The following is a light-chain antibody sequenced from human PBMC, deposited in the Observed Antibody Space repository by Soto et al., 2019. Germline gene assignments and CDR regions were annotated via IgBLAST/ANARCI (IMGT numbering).Light chain of an antibody. CDR1: SSDVGGYNY. CDR3: SSYTSSSTLIV. V-gene: IGLV2-14*01. J-gene: IGLJ1*01. CDR2: DVT. Sequence: QSALTQPASVSGSPGQSITISCTGTSSDVGGYNYVSWYQQHPGKAPKVVIYDVTNRPSGVSNRFSGSKSGNTASLTISGLQAEDEADYYCSSYTSSSTLIVFGTGTKVTVL.